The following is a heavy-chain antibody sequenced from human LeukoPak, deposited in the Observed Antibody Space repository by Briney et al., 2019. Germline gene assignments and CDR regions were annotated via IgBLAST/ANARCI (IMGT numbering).Heavy chain of an antibody. D-gene: IGHD5-18*01. CDR1: GYTFTSYY. CDR2: INPSGGST. Sequence: ASVKVSCKASGYTFTSYYMHWVRQAPGQGLEWMGIINPSGGSTSYAQKFQGRVTMTRDMSTSTVYMELSSLRSEDTAVYYCTRNIQRGYSYVPYYCGQGTLGSVSS. CDR3: TRNIQRGYSYVPYY. J-gene: IGHJ4*02. V-gene: IGHV1-46*01.